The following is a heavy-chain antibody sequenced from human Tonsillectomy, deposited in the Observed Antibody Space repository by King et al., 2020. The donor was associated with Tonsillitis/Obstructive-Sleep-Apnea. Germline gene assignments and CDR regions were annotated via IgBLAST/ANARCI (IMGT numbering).Heavy chain of an antibody. CDR1: GFTFDDYA. J-gene: IGHJ4*02. CDR3: AKDIIYSNSYYVRE. D-gene: IGHD3-22*01. V-gene: IGHV3-43*02. CDR2: ISGDGGYT. Sequence: VQLVESGGGVVQPGGSLRLSCAASGFTFDDYAMHWVRHAPGKGLEWVSLISGDGGYTYYADSVKGRFTIYRDKSKKSLYLQMNRLITEDTALYHCAKDIIYSNSYYVREWGQGTLVTVSS.